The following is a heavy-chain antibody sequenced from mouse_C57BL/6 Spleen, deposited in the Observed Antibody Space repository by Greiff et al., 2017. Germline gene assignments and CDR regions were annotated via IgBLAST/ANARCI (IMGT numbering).Heavy chain of an antibody. CDR2: ISSSGST. D-gene: IGHD2-1*01. CDR1: GYSITSAY. Sequence: EVKLVESGPGLAKPSQTLSLTCSVTGYSITSAYWNWIRKFPGNKLEYMGYISSSGSTYYNPSLKSRISLTRDTSKHQYYLQLNSVTTEDTATWYCASLGGNYDHFDYWGQGTTLTVSS. V-gene: IGHV3-8*01. J-gene: IGHJ2*01. CDR3: ASLGGNYDHFDY.